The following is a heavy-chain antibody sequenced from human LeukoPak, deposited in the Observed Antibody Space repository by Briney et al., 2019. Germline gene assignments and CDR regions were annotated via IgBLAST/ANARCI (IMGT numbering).Heavy chain of an antibody. Sequence: PSETLSLTCAVSGGSVVASGYSWHWVRQTPGNGLEWIGYIYHTGSTYYNPSLRSRLTLSLDTSKNQFSLSLTSVTAADTAVYYCARARTLAGNEAYYFDYWGQGTLVTVSS. V-gene: IGHV4-30-2*01. CDR1: GGSVVASGYS. D-gene: IGHD6-19*01. CDR2: IYHTGST. J-gene: IGHJ4*02. CDR3: ARARTLAGNEAYYFDY.